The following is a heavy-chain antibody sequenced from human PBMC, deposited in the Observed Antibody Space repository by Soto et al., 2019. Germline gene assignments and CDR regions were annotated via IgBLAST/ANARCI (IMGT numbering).Heavy chain of an antibody. Sequence: QVQLQESGPGLVKPSGTLSLTCAVSGGSISSSNWWSWVRQPPGKGLEWIGEIYHSGRTNYNPSLKSRVTISVDKSKNQFSLKLSSVTAADTAVYYCARQLRYFDWLLSGDYGMDVWGQGTTVTVSS. D-gene: IGHD3-9*01. V-gene: IGHV4-4*02. CDR3: ARQLRYFDWLLSGDYGMDV. CDR2: IYHSGRT. J-gene: IGHJ6*02. CDR1: GGSISSSNW.